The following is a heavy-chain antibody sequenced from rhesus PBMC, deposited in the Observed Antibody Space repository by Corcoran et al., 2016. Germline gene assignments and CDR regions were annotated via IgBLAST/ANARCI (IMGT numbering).Heavy chain of an antibody. V-gene: IGHV4-173*01. J-gene: IGHJ3*01. Sequence: QLQLRQSAPGLFKPSETLSLHCTVDGGCSLRTYWSWLIPPHGKGLEWIGRISGSGGSTDYKPSLKSRGTISTDTSKNQFSRKLSSVTAADTAVYYGARLYSSSSDAFDFWGQGLRVTVAS. CDR3: ARLYSSSSDAFDF. CDR1: GGCSLRTY. CDR2: ISGSGGST. D-gene: IGHD6-13*01.